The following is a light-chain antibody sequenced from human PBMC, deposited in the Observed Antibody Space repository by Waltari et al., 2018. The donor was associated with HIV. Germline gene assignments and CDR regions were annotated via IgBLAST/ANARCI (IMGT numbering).Light chain of an antibody. J-gene: IGLJ3*02. CDR1: DRDIGFSNF. CDR2: RGT. CDR3: TSYSYSHHFA. V-gene: IGLV2-14*01. Sequence: QSVLTQPASVSGSPGQSISISCTGTDRDIGFSNFFSWYQHLPGKAPRLIIYRGTARASGISSRFSASKSGNTASLSISGLQLEDEGDYYCTSYSYSHHFAFGGGTTLTVL.